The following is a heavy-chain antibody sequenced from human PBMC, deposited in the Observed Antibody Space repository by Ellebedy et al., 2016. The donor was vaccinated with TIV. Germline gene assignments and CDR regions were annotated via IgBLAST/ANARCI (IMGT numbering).Heavy chain of an antibody. D-gene: IGHD2-2*03. J-gene: IGHJ4*02. CDR1: GFTFSTYW. CDR2: INGDGSIT. CDR3: ARRSSGYCVGVKCTTDFDY. V-gene: IGHV3-74*01. Sequence: GESLKISXAASGFTFSTYWMHWVRRAPGKGLVWVSRINGDGSITSYADSVKGRFTISRDNTKNTLYLQMNSLRAEDTGVYYCARRSSGYCVGVKCTTDFDYWGRGTLVTVSS.